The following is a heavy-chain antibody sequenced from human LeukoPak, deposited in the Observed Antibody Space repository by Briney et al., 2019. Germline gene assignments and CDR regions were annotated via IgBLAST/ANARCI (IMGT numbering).Heavy chain of an antibody. J-gene: IGHJ2*01. V-gene: IGHV4-59*11. CDR2: IHLSGST. D-gene: IGHD3-16*01. CDR3: ARGGVWYFDL. Sequence: SETLSLTCTVSGGSISFHYWSWIRQPPGKGLEWIGYIHLSGSTYYDPSLRSRVTISVDTSKNQFSLRLNSVTAADTAVYYCARGGVWYFDLWGRGTLVTVSS. CDR1: GGSISFHY.